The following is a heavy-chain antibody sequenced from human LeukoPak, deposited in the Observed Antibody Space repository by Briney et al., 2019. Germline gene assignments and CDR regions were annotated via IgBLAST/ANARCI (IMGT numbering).Heavy chain of an antibody. CDR3: ATSGNSGYYQIDY. V-gene: IGHV3-7*03. CDR1: GFTFSSYW. Sequence: GGSLRLSCAASGFTFSSYWMSWVRQAPGKGLEWVANIKQDGSEKYYVDSVKGRFTISRDNAKNSLYLQMNSLRAEDTAVYYCATSGNSGYYQIDYWGQGTLVTVSS. J-gene: IGHJ4*02. D-gene: IGHD3-22*01. CDR2: IKQDGSEK.